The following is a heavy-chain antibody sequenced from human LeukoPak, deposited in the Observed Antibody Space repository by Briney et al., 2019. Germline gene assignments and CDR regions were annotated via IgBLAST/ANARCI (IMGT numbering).Heavy chain of an antibody. D-gene: IGHD3-10*01. CDR2: INPNSGGT. CDR3: ARTITMVHRSGAFDI. V-gene: IGHV1-2*06. J-gene: IGHJ3*02. Sequence: GASVKVSCKASGSTFTGYYMHWVRQAPGRGLEWMGRINPNSGGTNYAQKFQGRVTMTRDTSISTVYMELSSLRSEDTAVYYCARTITMVHRSGAFDIWGQGTMVTVSS. CDR1: GSTFTGYY.